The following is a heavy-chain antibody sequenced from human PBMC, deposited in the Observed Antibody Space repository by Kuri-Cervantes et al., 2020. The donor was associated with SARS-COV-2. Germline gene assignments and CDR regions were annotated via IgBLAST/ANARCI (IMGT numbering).Heavy chain of an antibody. V-gene: IGHV3-23*01. CDR1: RFNFGSCD. CDR2: IRASGGST. Sequence: GGSLRLSCAASRFNFGSCDMNWVRQAPGQGLEWVSSIRASGGSTYYADSVRGRFTVARDNSKDTLYLQMNSLRGDDTAVYYCAKSYDFWSGYYRPYYYYYGMDAWGQGTTVTVSS. D-gene: IGHD3-3*01. J-gene: IGHJ6*02. CDR3: AKSYDFWSGYYRPYYYYYGMDA.